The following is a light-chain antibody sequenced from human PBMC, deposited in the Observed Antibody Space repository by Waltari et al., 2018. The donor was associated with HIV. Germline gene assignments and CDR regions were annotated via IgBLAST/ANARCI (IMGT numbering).Light chain of an antibody. J-gene: IGKJ4*01. CDR1: QSISSY. Sequence: DIQMTQSPSSLSASVGDRVTITCQASQSISSYLNWYQQKPGKAPKVLIYAASSLQSGVPSRFSGSGSGTDFTLTISSLQPEDFATYYCQQSYSTPLTFGGGTKVEIK. CDR2: AAS. V-gene: IGKV1-39*01. CDR3: QQSYSTPLT.